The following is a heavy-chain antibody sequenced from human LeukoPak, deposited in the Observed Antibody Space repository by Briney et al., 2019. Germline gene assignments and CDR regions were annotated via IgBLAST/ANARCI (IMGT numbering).Heavy chain of an antibody. Sequence: ASVKVSCKASGYTFTSYDINWVRQATGQGLEWMGWINPNSGGTNYAQKFQGRVTMTRDTSISTAYMELSRLRSDDTAVYYCALGITGTTFDYWGQGTLVTVSS. CDR2: INPNSGGT. CDR3: ALGITGTTFDY. D-gene: IGHD1-7*01. CDR1: GYTFTSYD. J-gene: IGHJ4*02. V-gene: IGHV1-2*02.